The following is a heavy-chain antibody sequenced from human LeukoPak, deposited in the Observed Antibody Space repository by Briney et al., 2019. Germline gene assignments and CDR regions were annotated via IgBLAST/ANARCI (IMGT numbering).Heavy chain of an antibody. Sequence: ASVKVSCKASGGTFSSYAISWVRQAPGQGLEWMGGIIPIFGTANYAQKFQGRVTITADESTSTAYMELSSLRSEDTAVYYCARDPLYGDYVKYFDYWGQGTLVTVSS. V-gene: IGHV1-69*01. CDR1: GGTFSSYA. D-gene: IGHD4-17*01. CDR2: IIPIFGTA. CDR3: ARDPLYGDYVKYFDY. J-gene: IGHJ4*02.